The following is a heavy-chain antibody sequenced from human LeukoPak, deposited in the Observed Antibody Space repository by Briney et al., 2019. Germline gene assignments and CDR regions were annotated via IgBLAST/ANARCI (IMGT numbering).Heavy chain of an antibody. CDR3: VRDASVSADY. D-gene: IGHD5/OR15-5a*01. V-gene: IGHV1-2*06. Sequence: ASVKVSCKASGYTFTGYYMHWVRQAPGQGREWMGRIDPKSGGTSYAQKFQGRVTMTRDTSISTAYMELTGLTSDDTAVYYCVRDASVSADYWGQGTLVTVSS. CDR2: IDPKSGGT. CDR1: GYTFTGYY. J-gene: IGHJ4*02.